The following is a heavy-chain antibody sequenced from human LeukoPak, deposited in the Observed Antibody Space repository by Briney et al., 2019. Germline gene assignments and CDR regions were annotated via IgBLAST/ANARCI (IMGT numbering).Heavy chain of an antibody. CDR1: GYTFTSYD. J-gene: IGHJ4*02. CDR3: ARSRGTMIVVVNEDFDY. CDR2: MNPNSGNT. Sequence: ASVKVSCKASGYTFTSYDINWVRQATGQGLEWMGWMNPNSGNTGYTQKFQGRVTMTRNTSISTAYMELSSLRSEDTAVYYCARSRGTMIVVVNEDFDYWGQGTLVTVSS. V-gene: IGHV1-8*01. D-gene: IGHD3-22*01.